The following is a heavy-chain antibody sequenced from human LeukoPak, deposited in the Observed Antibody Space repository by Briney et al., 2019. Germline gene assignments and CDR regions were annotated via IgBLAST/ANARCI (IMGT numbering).Heavy chain of an antibody. D-gene: IGHD3-10*01. CDR1: GYTFTSYD. V-gene: IGHV1-8*01. J-gene: IGHJ5*02. CDR2: MNPNSGNT. Sequence: ASVKVSCKASGYTFTSYDINWVRQATGQGLEWMGWMNPNSGNTGYAQKFQGRVTMTRNTSISTAYMELSILRSEDTAVYYCARSLLWFGELYRAPRFDPWGQGTLVTVSS. CDR3: ARSLLWFGELYRAPRFDP.